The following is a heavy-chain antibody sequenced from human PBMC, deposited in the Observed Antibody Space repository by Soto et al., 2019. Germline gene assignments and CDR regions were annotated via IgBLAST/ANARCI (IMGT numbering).Heavy chain of an antibody. CDR2: VSAYNGNS. V-gene: IGHV1-18*01. CDR1: GYTFTSYG. CDR3: ARRYDFWCGYPAPPNYSYYMDV. Sequence: QVKLVQSGAEVKKPGASVKVSCKASGYTFTSYGISWVRQAPGQGLEWMGWVSAYNGNSNYAQKLQDRATMTTNTATSKAYMGLWGVRSDYSAVYYCARRYDFWCGYPAPPNYSYYMDVWGKGTTVTVSS. D-gene: IGHD3-3*01. J-gene: IGHJ6*03.